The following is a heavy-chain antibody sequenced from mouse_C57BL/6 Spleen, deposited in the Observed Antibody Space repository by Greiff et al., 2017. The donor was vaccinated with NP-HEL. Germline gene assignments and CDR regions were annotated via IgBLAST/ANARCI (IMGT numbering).Heavy chain of an antibody. CDR2: FHPYNGDT. V-gene: IGHV1-47*01. Sequence: VQLQQSGAELVKPGASVKMSCKASGYTFTTYPIEWMTQNHGKSLEWIGNFHPYNGDTKYNEKFKGKATLTVEKSYRTVYLELSRLTSDDSAVYYCGRKWYDGDFDYWGQGTTLTVSS. CDR3: GRKWYDGDFDY. D-gene: IGHD1-3*01. CDR1: GYTFTTYP. J-gene: IGHJ2*01.